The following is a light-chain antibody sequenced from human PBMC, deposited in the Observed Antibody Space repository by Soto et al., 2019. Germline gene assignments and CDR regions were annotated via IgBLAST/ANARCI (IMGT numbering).Light chain of an antibody. CDR1: SANIGSNY. CDR2: DSD. Sequence: QSVLTQPPSVSAAPGQKVTISCSGSSANIGSNYVSCYQHLPATAPKLVIYDSDRRPSEIPDRFSGSKFGTSATLDITGLLTGDEDDYYCGEWDSSLTVVLFGGGTKLTVL. V-gene: IGLV1-51*01. CDR3: GEWDSSLTVVL. J-gene: IGLJ2*01.